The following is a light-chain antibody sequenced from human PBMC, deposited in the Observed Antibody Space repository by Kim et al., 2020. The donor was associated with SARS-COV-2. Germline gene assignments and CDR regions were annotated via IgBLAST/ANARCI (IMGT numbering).Light chain of an antibody. Sequence: EIVMTQSPVTLSVSPGERATLSCRASQSVNNNLAWYQQKPGQAPRLLIHGAFTRATGIPARFSGSGSGTEFTLTISSLQSEDFAVYYCQQYYIWYTFGQGTKLEI. CDR3: QQYYIWYT. J-gene: IGKJ2*01. CDR2: GAF. CDR1: QSVNNN. V-gene: IGKV3-15*01.